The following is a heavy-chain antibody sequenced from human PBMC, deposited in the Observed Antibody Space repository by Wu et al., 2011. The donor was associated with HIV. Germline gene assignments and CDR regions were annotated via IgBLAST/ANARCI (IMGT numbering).Heavy chain of an antibody. CDR2: IVVGSGNT. J-gene: IGHJ4*02. D-gene: IGHD3-16*01. CDR3: ARDLGTPLPLVDY. CDR1: GFTFNSSA. V-gene: IGHV1-58*02. Sequence: QLVQSGPEMKKPGTSVKFSCKASGFTFNSSAIQWVRQARGQRLEWIGWIVVGSGNTNYAQKFQERVTITRDMSTSTAYMELSSLRSADTAIFYCARDLGTPLPLVDYWGQGTLVTVSS.